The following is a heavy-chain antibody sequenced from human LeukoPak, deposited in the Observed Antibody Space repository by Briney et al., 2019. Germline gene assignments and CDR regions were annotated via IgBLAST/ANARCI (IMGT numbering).Heavy chain of an antibody. CDR1: GFTFSSYW. D-gene: IGHD3-9*01. J-gene: IGHJ6*02. Sequence: PGGSLRLSRAPSGFTFSSYWMHWVRQPRGEGLEWVVKIKEDGREKYYVESVKGRFTITRDNAKNALYPQMKSLRAEDTAVYYCARKGGYFDWLFPPDYYGMDAWGQGTTVTVSS. CDR2: IKEDGREK. V-gene: IGHV3-7*01. CDR3: ARKGGYFDWLFPPDYYGMDA.